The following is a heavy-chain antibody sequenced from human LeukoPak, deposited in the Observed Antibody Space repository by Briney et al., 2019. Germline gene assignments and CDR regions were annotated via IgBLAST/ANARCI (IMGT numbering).Heavy chain of an antibody. Sequence: SETLSLTCTVSGGSISSSSYYWGWIRQPPGKGLEWIGSIYYSGSTYYNPSLKSRVTISVDTSKNQFSLKLSSVTAADTAVYYCARLVVAATEAYNWFDPWGQGTLVTVSS. V-gene: IGHV4-39*07. D-gene: IGHD2-15*01. CDR3: ARLVVAATEAYNWFDP. J-gene: IGHJ5*02. CDR1: GGSISSSSYY. CDR2: IYYSGST.